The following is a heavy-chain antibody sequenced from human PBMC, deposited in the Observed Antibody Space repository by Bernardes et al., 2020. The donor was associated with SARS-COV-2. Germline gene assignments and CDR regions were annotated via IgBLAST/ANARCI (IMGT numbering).Heavy chain of an antibody. D-gene: IGHD6-19*01. V-gene: IGHV1-8*01. CDR2: MNPNSGNT. CDR1: GYTFTSYD. Sequence: ASVKVSCKASGYTFTSYDINWVRQATGQGLEWMGWMNPNSGNTGYAQKFQGRVTMTRNTSINTAYMELTRLKSDDTAVYYCASVTYSSGSDFDHWGQGTLITVSS. CDR3: ASVTYSSGSDFDH. J-gene: IGHJ4*02.